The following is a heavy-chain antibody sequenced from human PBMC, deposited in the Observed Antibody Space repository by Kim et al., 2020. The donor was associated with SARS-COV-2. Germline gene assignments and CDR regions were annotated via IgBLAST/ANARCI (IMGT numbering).Heavy chain of an antibody. Sequence: FTISRDNSKNTLYLQMNSLRAEDTAVYYCARGRSKGYCTNGVCYTRYFDYWGQGTLVTVSS. V-gene: IGHV3-30*07. CDR3: ARGRSKGYCTNGVCYTRYFDY. J-gene: IGHJ4*02. D-gene: IGHD2-8*01.